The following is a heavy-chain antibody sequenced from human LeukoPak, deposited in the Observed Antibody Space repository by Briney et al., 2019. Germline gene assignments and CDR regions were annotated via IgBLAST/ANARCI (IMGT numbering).Heavy chain of an antibody. CDR2: ISGSGGST. Sequence: GGSLRLSCAASGFTFNMYAMSWVRQAPGKGLEWVSAISGSGGSTYYADSVKGRFTISRDNSKNTLYLQMNSLRAEDTAVYYCAKRPGNYWYFDLWGRGTLVTVSS. D-gene: IGHD1-26*01. J-gene: IGHJ2*01. CDR1: GFTFNMYA. V-gene: IGHV3-23*01. CDR3: AKRPGNYWYFDL.